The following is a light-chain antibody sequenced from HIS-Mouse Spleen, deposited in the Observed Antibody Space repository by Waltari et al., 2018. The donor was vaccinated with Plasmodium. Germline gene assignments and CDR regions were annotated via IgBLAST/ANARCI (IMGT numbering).Light chain of an antibody. CDR1: SRDVGGYTY. V-gene: IGLV2-8*01. CDR2: EVS. Sequence: QSALTQPPSASGSPGPSVTISCTGTSRDVGGYTYVPWYQQHPGKAPQLMIYEVSKRPSGVPDRFSGSKSGNTASLTVSGLQAEDEADYYCSSYAGSNNLVFGGGTKLTVL. J-gene: IGLJ2*01. CDR3: SSYAGSNNLV.